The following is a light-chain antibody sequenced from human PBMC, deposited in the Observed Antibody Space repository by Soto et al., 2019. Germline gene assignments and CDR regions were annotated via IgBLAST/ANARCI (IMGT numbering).Light chain of an antibody. Sequence: DIQMTQSPSSVSASVGYRVTITCRTSQGISSGLAWYQQKPGKAPRLLIYAASSLQSGVPSRFSGSGSGTAFTLTISSLQPEEFATYYCQPANSCPLTFGEGTKVEIK. CDR1: QGISSG. CDR3: QPANSCPLT. V-gene: IGKV1-12*01. J-gene: IGKJ4*01. CDR2: AAS.